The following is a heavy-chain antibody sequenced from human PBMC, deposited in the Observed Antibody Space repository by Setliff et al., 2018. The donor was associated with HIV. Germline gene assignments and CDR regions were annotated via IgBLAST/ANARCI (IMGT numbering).Heavy chain of an antibody. Sequence: PSETLSLTCAVYGGSFTGHYWSWIRQPPGKGLEWIGYIYHSGSTHYNPSLNSRVAFSVDTSKNQFSLKLYSVTVADTAFYYCARADSSSWFFATFDIWGQGTMVTVSS. J-gene: IGHJ3*02. CDR3: ARADSSSWFFATFDI. V-gene: IGHV4-34*01. CDR1: GGSFTGHY. D-gene: IGHD6-13*01. CDR2: IYHSGST.